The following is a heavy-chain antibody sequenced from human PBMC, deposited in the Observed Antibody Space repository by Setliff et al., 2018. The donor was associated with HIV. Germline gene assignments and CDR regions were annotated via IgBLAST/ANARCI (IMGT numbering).Heavy chain of an antibody. J-gene: IGHJ4*02. D-gene: IGHD3-10*01. CDR1: GYTFINYD. CDR3: ARWGRGFGY. Sequence: AASVKVSCKASGYTFINYDIYWVRQTTGQGLEWMGWMNPDSGNTGYAQKFQDRVTMTRDTSTSTVYMEMRSLTSEDTAMYYCARWGRGFGYWGQGTLVTVSS. V-gene: IGHV1-8*02. CDR2: MNPDSGNT.